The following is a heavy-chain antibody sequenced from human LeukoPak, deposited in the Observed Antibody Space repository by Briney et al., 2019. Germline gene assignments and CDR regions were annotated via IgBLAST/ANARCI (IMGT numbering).Heavy chain of an antibody. CDR2: ISSSSSTI. CDR3: ARATMGTLDY. V-gene: IGHV3-48*04. Sequence: GGSLRLSCAASGFTFSSYSMNWVRQAPGKGLEWVSYISSSSSTIYYADSVKGRFTIYRDNAKNTLYLQMSSLRADDSAMYYCARATMGTLDYWGQGTLVTVSS. D-gene: IGHD1/OR15-1a*01. J-gene: IGHJ4*02. CDR1: GFTFSSYS.